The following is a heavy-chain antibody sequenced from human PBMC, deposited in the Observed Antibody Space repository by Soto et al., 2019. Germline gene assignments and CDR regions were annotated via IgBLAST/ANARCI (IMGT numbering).Heavy chain of an antibody. V-gene: IGHV3-23*01. J-gene: IGHJ4*02. CDR1: GFTFNNYA. CDR3: AKDRLGGNFDY. Sequence: GGSLRLSCAAPGFTFNNYAMNWVRQAPGKGLEWVATISGTGGSTYYADSVKGRFTISRDNSKNTLYLQMNSLRVEDTAVYYCAKDRLGGNFDYWGQGTQVTVS. CDR2: ISGTGGST.